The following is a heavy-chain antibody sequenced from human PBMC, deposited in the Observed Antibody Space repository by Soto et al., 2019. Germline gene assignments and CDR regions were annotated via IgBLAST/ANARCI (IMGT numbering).Heavy chain of an antibody. D-gene: IGHD4-17*01. CDR1: GGSISSYY. CDR3: ATATVRNYYMDV. CDR2: IYYSGST. J-gene: IGHJ6*03. Sequence: SETLSLTCTVSGGSISSYYWSWIRQPPGKGLEWIGYIYYSGSTNYNPSLKSRVTISVDTSKNQFSLKLSSVTAADTAVYYCATATVRNYYMDVWGKGTTVTVSS. V-gene: IGHV4-59*08.